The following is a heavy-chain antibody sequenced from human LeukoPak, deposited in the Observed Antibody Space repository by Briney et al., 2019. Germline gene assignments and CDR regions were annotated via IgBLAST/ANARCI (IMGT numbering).Heavy chain of an antibody. D-gene: IGHD6-13*01. CDR1: GGSFSGYY. Sequence: SETLSLTCAVDGGSFSGYYWSWIRQPPGKGLEWIVEINHSGSTNYNPSLKSRVTISVDTSKNQFSLKLSSVTAADTAVYYCARERVAAARDWFDPWGQGTLVTVSS. CDR2: INHSGST. V-gene: IGHV4-34*01. CDR3: ARERVAAARDWFDP. J-gene: IGHJ5*02.